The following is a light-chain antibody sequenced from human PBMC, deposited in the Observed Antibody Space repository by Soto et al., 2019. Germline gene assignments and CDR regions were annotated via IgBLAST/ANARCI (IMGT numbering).Light chain of an antibody. CDR3: AAWDDSLDGRSYV. V-gene: IGLV1-36*01. Sequence: QSVLTRPPSVSEAPRQRVTISCSGSSSNIGNNAVNWYQQLPGKAPKLLIYYDDLLPSGVSDRFSGSKSGSSASLAISGVESEDEADYCCAAWDDSLDGRSYVFGTGTKVTVL. J-gene: IGLJ1*01. CDR1: SSNIGNNA. CDR2: YDD.